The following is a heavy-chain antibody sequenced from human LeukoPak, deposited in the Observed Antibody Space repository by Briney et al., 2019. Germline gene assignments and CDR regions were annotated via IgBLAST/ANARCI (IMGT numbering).Heavy chain of an antibody. J-gene: IGHJ4*02. Sequence: SETLSLTCTVSGGSISSYYWSWLRQPPGKGLEWIGYIYYSGSTNYNPSLKSRVTISVDTSKNQFSLKLSSVTAADTAVYYCARLGYSSLTIDYWGQGTLVTVSS. D-gene: IGHD6-13*01. V-gene: IGHV4-59*08. CDR2: IYYSGST. CDR1: GGSISSYY. CDR3: ARLGYSSLTIDY.